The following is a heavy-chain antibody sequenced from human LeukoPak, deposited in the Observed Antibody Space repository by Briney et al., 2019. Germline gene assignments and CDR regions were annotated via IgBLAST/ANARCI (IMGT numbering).Heavy chain of an antibody. J-gene: IGHJ4*02. CDR3: ARYAVAGTFDY. CDR1: GFTFSSYG. V-gene: IGHV3-33*01. Sequence: GMSLRLSCAASGFTFSSYGMHWVRQAPGKGLEWVAVIWYDGSNKYYADSVKGRFTISRDNSKNTLYLQMNSLRAEDTAVYYCARYAVAGTFDYWGQGTLVTVSS. CDR2: IWYDGSNK. D-gene: IGHD6-19*01.